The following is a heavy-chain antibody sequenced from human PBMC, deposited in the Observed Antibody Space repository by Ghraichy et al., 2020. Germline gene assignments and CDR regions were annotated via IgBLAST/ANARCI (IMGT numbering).Heavy chain of an antibody. CDR3: ARETYIVLNPSGVDYYYYYGMDV. CDR2: IYYSGST. D-gene: IGHD2-8*01. CDR1: GGSISSYY. V-gene: IGHV4-59*01. Sequence: SETLSLTCTVSGGSISSYYWSWIRQPPGKGLEWIGYIYYSGSTNYNPSLKSRVTISVDTSKNQFSLKLSSVTAADTAVYYCARETYIVLNPSGVDYYYYYGMDVWGQGTTVTVSS. J-gene: IGHJ6*02.